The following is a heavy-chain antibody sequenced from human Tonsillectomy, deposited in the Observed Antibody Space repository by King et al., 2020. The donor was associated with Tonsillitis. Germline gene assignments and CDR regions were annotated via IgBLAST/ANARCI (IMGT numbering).Heavy chain of an antibody. D-gene: IGHD7-27*01. Sequence: VQLVESGGGVVQPGTSLRLSCAASGFTFNNYGMHWVRQPPGQGPEWVAVISKDGSKKYYADSVRGRFAISRDDSESTLFLQMDSLRAEDTAVYYCAKDLLRGSNFHWGADSWGQGTLVTVSS. CDR1: GFTFNNYG. V-gene: IGHV3-30*18. J-gene: IGHJ4*02. CDR3: AKDLLRGSNFHWGADS. CDR2: ISKDGSKK.